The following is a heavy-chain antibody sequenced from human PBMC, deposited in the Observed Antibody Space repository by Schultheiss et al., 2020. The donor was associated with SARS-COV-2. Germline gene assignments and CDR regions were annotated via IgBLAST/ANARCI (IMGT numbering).Heavy chain of an antibody. V-gene: IGHV3-23*01. CDR3: VRQASRRWLDF. Sequence: GGSLRLSCAASGFTFTAYSMAWVRQAPGKGLEWVSTTTGSGGQTFYADFVKGRFTISRDNYKNVVYLEMNSLSAEDSALYYCVRQASRRWLDFWGQGILVTVSS. J-gene: IGHJ1*01. D-gene: IGHD3-9*01. CDR1: GFTFTAYS. CDR2: TTGSGGQT.